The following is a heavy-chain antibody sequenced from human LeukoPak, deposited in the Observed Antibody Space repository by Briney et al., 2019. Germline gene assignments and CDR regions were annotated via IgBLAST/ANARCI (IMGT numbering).Heavy chain of an antibody. CDR3: ANGLGSSGWNFDC. CDR1: GYTFTSYY. V-gene: IGHV1-2*02. Sequence: AASVKVSCKASGYTFTSYYIYWVRQAPGQGLEWMGWISPNTGDTNSAQRFQGRLTMTRDTSISTAYMELSRLTSDDTAVYYCANGLGSSGWNFDCWGQGTLVTVSS. J-gene: IGHJ4*02. D-gene: IGHD6-19*01. CDR2: ISPNTGDT.